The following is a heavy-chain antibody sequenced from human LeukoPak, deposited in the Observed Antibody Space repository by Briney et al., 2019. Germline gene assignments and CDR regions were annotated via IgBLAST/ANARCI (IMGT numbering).Heavy chain of an antibody. J-gene: IGHJ4*02. Sequence: SETLSLTCTVSGGSITSGTYYWTWIRQPAGKGLEWIGRIYASGSPNYNPSLKSRVTMSVDTSKNQFSLKLSSVTAADTAVYYCARALYNDYDYDFDYWGQGTLVTVSS. CDR3: ARALYNDYDYDFDY. CDR2: IYASGSP. CDR1: GGSITSGTYY. V-gene: IGHV4-61*02. D-gene: IGHD5-12*01.